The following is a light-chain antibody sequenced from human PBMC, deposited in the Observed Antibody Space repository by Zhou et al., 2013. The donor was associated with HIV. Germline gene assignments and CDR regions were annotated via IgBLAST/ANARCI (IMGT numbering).Light chain of an antibody. Sequence: EIVLTQSPATPSVSPGERATLSCRASQSVTSNFAWYQQKPGQAPRLLISGASTRAPGVPARFSGSGSGTDFTLTISSMESEDFAVYYCQQYNEWPHYTFGQGTKLERK. CDR1: QSVTSN. CDR2: GAS. V-gene: IGKV3-15*01. CDR3: QQYNEWPHYT. J-gene: IGKJ2*01.